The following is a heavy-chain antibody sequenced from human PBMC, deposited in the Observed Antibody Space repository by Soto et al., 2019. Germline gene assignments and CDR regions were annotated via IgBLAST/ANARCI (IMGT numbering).Heavy chain of an antibody. CDR1: GFSFSDHY. CDR3: ARGGSYSPFDY. D-gene: IGHD1-26*01. Sequence: DVQLVQSGGGLVQPGGSLRLSCVGSGFSFSDHYMDWVRKAPGKGLEWVARIRKETNGYSTQYAASVKGRFTISRDDSKIAVYSQVNSVNNDYTAVSYCARGGSYSPFDYWGQCTLVTVSS. CDR2: IRKETNGYST. V-gene: IGHV3-72*01. J-gene: IGHJ4*02.